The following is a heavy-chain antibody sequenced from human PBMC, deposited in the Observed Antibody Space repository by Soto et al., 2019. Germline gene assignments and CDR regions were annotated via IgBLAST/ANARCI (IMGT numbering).Heavy chain of an antibody. D-gene: IGHD2-2*01. CDR1: GYSFTTYG. CDR3: ARSSVPPYSSRSSCYSVDF. Sequence: QVQLVQSGAEVKKPGASVKLSCKASGYSFTTYGIHWVRQAPGLGLEWMGWTNAGNGNTRYAHKFQGRVTFSRDTSASTAYMELSSLTSEDTSVYYCARSSVPPYSSRSSCYSVDFWGQGTLVTVSS. CDR2: TNAGNGNT. V-gene: IGHV1-3*01. J-gene: IGHJ4*02.